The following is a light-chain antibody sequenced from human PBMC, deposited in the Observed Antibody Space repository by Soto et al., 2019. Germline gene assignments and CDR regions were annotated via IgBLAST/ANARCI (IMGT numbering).Light chain of an antibody. CDR3: SSYTISSTLYV. Sequence: QSALTQPASVSGSPGQSITISCTGTSSDVGGYNYVSWYQQHPGKAPKLMIYDVSNRPSGVSNRFSGSKSGNTASLTISGLQAEDEDDYYCSSYTISSTLYVFGTGTKVTVL. CDR2: DVS. J-gene: IGLJ1*01. V-gene: IGLV2-14*01. CDR1: SSDVGGYNY.